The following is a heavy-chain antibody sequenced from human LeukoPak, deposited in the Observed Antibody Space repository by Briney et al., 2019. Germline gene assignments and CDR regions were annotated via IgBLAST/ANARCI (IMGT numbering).Heavy chain of an antibody. V-gene: IGHV3-74*01. Sequence: GGSLRLSCAVSGFTFSGHWMFWVRQAPGRGLEWVSSTNSGGSVTGYTDSVKGRFTVSRDNAKNTLFLQMNSLRAEDTAVYYCAELGITMIGGVWGKGTTVTISS. CDR3: AELGITMIGGV. CDR2: TNSGGSVT. CDR1: GFTFSGHW. D-gene: IGHD3-10*02. J-gene: IGHJ6*04.